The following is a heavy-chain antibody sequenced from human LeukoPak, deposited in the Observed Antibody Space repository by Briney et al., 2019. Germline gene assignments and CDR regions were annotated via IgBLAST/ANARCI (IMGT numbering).Heavy chain of an antibody. D-gene: IGHD3-3*01. V-gene: IGHV3-23*01. CDR3: AQDPAGVVIN. CDR2: ISATGGRT. Sequence: GGSLRLSRAASGFTFSSYSMNWVRQAPGKGLEWVSTISATGGRTDYADSVKGRFTISRDNSKNTLSLQMNSLRAEDTAMYYCAQDPAGVVINWGQGSLVTVSS. J-gene: IGHJ4*02. CDR1: GFTFSSYS.